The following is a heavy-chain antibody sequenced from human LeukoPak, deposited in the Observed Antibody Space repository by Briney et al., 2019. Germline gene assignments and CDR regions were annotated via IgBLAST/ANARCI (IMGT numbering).Heavy chain of an antibody. CDR3: AHRGGSTAAAWYEVFDY. J-gene: IGHJ4*02. D-gene: IGHD6-13*01. Sequence: SGPTLVNPTQTLTLTCTFSGFSLSTRGVGVGWIRQPPGKALEWLALIYWNDDKRYSPSLKSRLTITKDTSKNQVVLTMTNMDPVDTATYYCAHRGGSTAAAWYEVFDYWGQGTLVTVSS. CDR1: GFSLSTRGVG. V-gene: IGHV2-5*01. CDR2: IYWNDDK.